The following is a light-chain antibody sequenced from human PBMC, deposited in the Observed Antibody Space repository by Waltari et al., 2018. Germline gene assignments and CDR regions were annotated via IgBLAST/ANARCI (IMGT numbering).Light chain of an antibody. CDR1: QSVGRS. CDR3: QHYVRLPVT. Sequence: ELVLTQSPGPLSLSPGEGATLSCRASQSVGRSLVWYQQKPGQAPRLVISGASSRATGIPDRFSGSGSGTDFSLTISRLEPEDFAVYYCQHYVRLPVTFGRGTKVEIK. J-gene: IGKJ4*02. CDR2: GAS. V-gene: IGKV3-20*01.